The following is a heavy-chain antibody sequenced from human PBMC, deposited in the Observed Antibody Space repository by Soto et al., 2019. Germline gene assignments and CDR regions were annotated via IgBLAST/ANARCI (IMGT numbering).Heavy chain of an antibody. V-gene: IGHV3-30*03. Sequence: QVQLVESGGGVVQSGRSLRLSCAASGFTFSYYDMHWVRQAPGEGLEWVAVISSDGYNKYFADSVKGRFTISRDNSKNTLYLQLNSLRVEDTAVYYCARGVVMTASYFQHWGQGTLVTVSS. CDR3: ARGVVMTASYFQH. J-gene: IGHJ1*01. CDR2: ISSDGYNK. D-gene: IGHD2-21*02. CDR1: GFTFSYYD.